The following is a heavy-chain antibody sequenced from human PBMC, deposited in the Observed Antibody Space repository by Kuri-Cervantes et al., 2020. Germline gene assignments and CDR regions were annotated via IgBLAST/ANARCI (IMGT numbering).Heavy chain of an antibody. CDR2: IYDRGSI. Sequence: ETLALTSTVSGGSISSYYWRWSRQPPGKGLEWIGSIYDRGSINYNPSLKSRVTISGDTSKNQFSLKLISVTDADTAIYYCARDYRRYFDYWGQGTLVTVSS. CDR3: ARDYRRYFDY. D-gene: IGHD1-14*01. V-gene: IGHV4-59*01. J-gene: IGHJ4*02. CDR1: GGSISSYY.